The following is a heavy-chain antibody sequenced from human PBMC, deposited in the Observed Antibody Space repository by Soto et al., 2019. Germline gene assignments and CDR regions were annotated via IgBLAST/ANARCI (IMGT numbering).Heavy chain of an antibody. Sequence: SETLSLTCTVSGGSISSYYWSWIRQPPGKGLEWIGYIYYSGSTNYNPSLKSRVTISVDTSKNQFSLKLSSVTAADTAVYYCAREVITMVRGVIHSWFDPWGQGTLVTV. J-gene: IGHJ5*02. CDR3: AREVITMVRGVIHSWFDP. D-gene: IGHD3-10*01. CDR1: GGSISSYY. V-gene: IGHV4-59*01. CDR2: IYYSGST.